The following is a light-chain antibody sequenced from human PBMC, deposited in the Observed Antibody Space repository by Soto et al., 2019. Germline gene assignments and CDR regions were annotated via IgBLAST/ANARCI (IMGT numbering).Light chain of an antibody. V-gene: IGKV1-17*01. Sequence: DIQMTQSPSSLSASVGDRVTITRRASQVIGNYFIGWYQQKIGRTPKSLIYSTSTLQSGVPSRFRGSGSGTEFTLTISSLQPEDFETYYCLQHWDYSWTFGQGTKVDIK. CDR1: QVIGNY. CDR3: LQHWDYSWT. J-gene: IGKJ1*01. CDR2: STS.